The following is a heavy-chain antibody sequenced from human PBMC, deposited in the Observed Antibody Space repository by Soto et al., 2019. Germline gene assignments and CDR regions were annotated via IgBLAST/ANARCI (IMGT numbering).Heavy chain of an antibody. V-gene: IGHV3-30*14. J-gene: IGHJ4*02. CDR2: ISYDGSNK. D-gene: IGHD5-12*01. CDR3: GYGY. CDR1: GFTFSSYA. Sequence: PGGSLRLSCAASGFTFSSYAMHWVRQAPGKGLEWVAVISYDGSNKYYADSVKGRFTISRDNSKNTLYLQMNSLRAEDTAVYCHGYGYWGQGTLVTVPQ.